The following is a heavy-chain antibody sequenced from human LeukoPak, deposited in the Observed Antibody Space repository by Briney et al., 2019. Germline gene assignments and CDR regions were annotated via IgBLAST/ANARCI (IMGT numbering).Heavy chain of an antibody. J-gene: IGHJ6*02. V-gene: IGHV3-23*01. D-gene: IGHD3-10*01. CDR2: ISDSGGTK. Sequence: GSLLLSCASSGFAFANYAMNLVRQARGGGLGWVSGISDSGGTKYYADAVEGRFPITRNTTKTPLYQQVSRLRVETAVVHFCAKVSAWEVRGVTSLFYYCMDVWGQGTTVTVSS. CDR3: AKVSAWEVRGVTSLFYYCMDV. CDR1: GFAFANYA.